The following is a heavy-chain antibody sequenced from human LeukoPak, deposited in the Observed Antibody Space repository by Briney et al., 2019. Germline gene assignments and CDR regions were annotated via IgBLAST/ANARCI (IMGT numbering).Heavy chain of an antibody. CDR1: GFTFNNYW. V-gene: IGHV3-7*01. D-gene: IGHD3-10*02. CDR2: INQYGSEK. J-gene: IGHJ6*04. Sequence: GGSLRLSCAASGFTFNNYWMSWVRQAPGKGVEWVASINQYGSEKYYVDSMKGRITISRDNAKNSLYLQMNSLRAEDTAVYYCAELGITMIGGVWGKGTTVTISS. CDR3: AELGITMIGGV.